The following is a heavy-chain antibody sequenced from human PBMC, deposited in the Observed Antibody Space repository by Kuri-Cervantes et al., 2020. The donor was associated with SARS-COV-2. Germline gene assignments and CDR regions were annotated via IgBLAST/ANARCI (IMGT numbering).Heavy chain of an antibody. CDR1: GFTFSSYG. D-gene: IGHD3-3*01. J-gene: IGHJ4*02. CDR3: ARGGFLEWFLDC. Sequence: GESLKISCAASGFTFSSYGMHWVRQAPGKGLEWVAFIRYDGSNKYYADSVKGRFTISRDNSKNTLYLQVNSLRAEDTAVYYCARGGFLEWFLDCWGQGTLVTVSS. CDR2: IRYDGSNK. V-gene: IGHV3-30*02.